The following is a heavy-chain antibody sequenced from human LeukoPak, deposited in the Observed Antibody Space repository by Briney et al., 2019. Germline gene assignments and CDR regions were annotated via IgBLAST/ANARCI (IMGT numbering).Heavy chain of an antibody. Sequence: GASVKVSCKAFGYTFTSYGISWVRQAPGQGLEWIVWIIPYNGKANYAQKVQGRVTITADESTSTAYMELSSLRSEDTAVYYCARDRGSYGSGSYPLDYWGQGTLVTVSS. CDR3: ARDRGSYGSGSYPLDY. CDR1: GYTFTSYG. J-gene: IGHJ4*02. CDR2: IIPYNGKA. D-gene: IGHD3-10*01. V-gene: IGHV1-18*01.